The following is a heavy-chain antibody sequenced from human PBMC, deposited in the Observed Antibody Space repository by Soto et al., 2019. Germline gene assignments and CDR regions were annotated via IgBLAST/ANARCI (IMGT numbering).Heavy chain of an antibody. V-gene: IGHV1-69*02. D-gene: IGHD3-22*01. CDR3: ARGVYYDSSGYADAFDI. J-gene: IGHJ3*02. CDR1: GGTFSSYT. CDR2: IIPILGIA. Sequence: SVKVSCKASGGTFSSYTISWVRQAPRQGLEWMGRIIPILGIANYAQKFQGRVTITADKSTSTAYMELSSLRSEDTAVYYCARGVYYDSSGYADAFDIWGQGTMVTVSS.